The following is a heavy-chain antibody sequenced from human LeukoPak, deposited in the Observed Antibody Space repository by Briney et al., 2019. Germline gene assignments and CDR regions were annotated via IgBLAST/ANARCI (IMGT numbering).Heavy chain of an antibody. CDR3: ARDRAAAGTNYYYGMDV. CDR2: IIPIFGIA. Sequence: GASVKVSCKASGGTLSSYAISWVRQAPGQGLEWMGRIIPIFGIANYAQKFQGRVTITADKSTSTAYMELSSLRSADTAVYYCARDRAAAGTNYYYGMDVWGQGTTVTVSS. CDR1: GGTLSSYA. D-gene: IGHD6-13*01. V-gene: IGHV1-69*04. J-gene: IGHJ6*02.